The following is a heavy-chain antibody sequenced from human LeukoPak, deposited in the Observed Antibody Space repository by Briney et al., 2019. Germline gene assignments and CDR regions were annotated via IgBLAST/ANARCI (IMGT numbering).Heavy chain of an antibody. J-gene: IGHJ4*02. CDR1: GFSLATDGVG. Sequence: SGPTLLKPPQTLTLTFTFSGFSLATDGVGVGWIRQPPGKALECLALIYWDDDKRYKPSLKSRLTITKDTSNNQVVLTMTNMDVVDTATFYCAHRLGESGNWNNGNFDYWGQGTLVTVSS. CDR2: IYWDDDK. V-gene: IGHV2-5*02. CDR3: AHRLGESGNWNNGNFDY. D-gene: IGHD1/OR15-1a*01.